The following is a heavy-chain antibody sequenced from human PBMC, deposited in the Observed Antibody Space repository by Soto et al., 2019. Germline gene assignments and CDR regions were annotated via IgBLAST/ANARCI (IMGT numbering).Heavy chain of an antibody. D-gene: IGHD1-20*01. Sequence: QVQLQESGPGLVKPSETLSLTCTVSGGSSSSYYWSWIRQPPGKGLEWIGYIYYSGSTNYNPSLKSRVTRSVDTSKDQFSLKLSSVTAADTAVYYCARRYGYSFDYWGQGTLVTVSS. CDR2: IYYSGST. CDR1: GGSSSSYY. CDR3: ARRYGYSFDY. V-gene: IGHV4-59*08. J-gene: IGHJ4*02.